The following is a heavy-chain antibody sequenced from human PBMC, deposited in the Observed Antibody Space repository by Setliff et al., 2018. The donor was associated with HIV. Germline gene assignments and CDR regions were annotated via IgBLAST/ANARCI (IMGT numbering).Heavy chain of an antibody. CDR2: ISSTGNTI. Sequence: GGSLRLSCAASGFTFFSYEMNWVRQAPGKGLEWISYISSTGNTIYYADSVRGRFTISRDNARNSLVLQMNSLRADDTAVYYCARVRPLGYCSTGACPPDYWGQGTLVTVSS. CDR3: ARVRPLGYCSTGACPPDY. CDR1: GFTFFSYE. V-gene: IGHV3-48*03. D-gene: IGHD2-8*01. J-gene: IGHJ4*02.